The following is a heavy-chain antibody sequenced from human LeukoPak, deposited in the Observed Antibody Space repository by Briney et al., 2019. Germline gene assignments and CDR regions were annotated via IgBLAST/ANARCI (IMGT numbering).Heavy chain of an antibody. CDR1: GGSISSYY. Sequence: PSETLSLTCTVSGGSISSYYWSWIRQPPGKGLEWIGYIYYSGSTNYNPSLKSRVTISVDTSKNQFSLKLSSVTAADTAVYYCATSPGYGDDYFDYWGQGTLVTVSS. D-gene: IGHD4-17*01. CDR2: IYYSGST. CDR3: ATSPGYGDDYFDY. V-gene: IGHV4-59*01. J-gene: IGHJ4*02.